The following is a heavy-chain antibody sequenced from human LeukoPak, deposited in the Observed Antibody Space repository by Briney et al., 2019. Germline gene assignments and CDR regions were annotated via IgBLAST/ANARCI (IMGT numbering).Heavy chain of an antibody. CDR1: GFTFSVSW. D-gene: IGHD1/OR15-1a*01. CDR2: IKEDGTVK. Sequence: GGSLRLSCVASGFTFSVSWMSWVRQAPGKGLEWVANIKEDGTVKNYVDSVKGRLTISRDNAKKSLFLQMNSLRAEDTAVYYCVKDRGWNTFDYWGQGTLVTVSS. J-gene: IGHJ4*02. V-gene: IGHV3-7*01. CDR3: VKDRGWNTFDY.